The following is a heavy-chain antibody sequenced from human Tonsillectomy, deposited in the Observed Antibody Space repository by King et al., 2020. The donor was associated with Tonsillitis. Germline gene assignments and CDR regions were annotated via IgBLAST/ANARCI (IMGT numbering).Heavy chain of an antibody. J-gene: IGHJ6*02. CDR1: GFTVSSNY. CDR2: IYSGSST. Sequence: VQLVESGGGLVQPGGSLRLSCAASGFTVSSNYMSWVRQAPGKGLEWVSVIYSGSSTNYADSVKGRFTISRDNSKNKLYLQMNSLRAEDTAVYYCTIGGHPTEPSDVWGQGTTVTVSS. D-gene: IGHD1-14*01. V-gene: IGHV3-66*01. CDR3: TIGGHPTEPSDV.